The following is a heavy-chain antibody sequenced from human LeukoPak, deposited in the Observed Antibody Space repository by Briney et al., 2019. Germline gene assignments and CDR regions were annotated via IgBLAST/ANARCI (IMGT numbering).Heavy chain of an antibody. V-gene: IGHV3-30*04. CDR1: GFRFSGYA. Sequence: GGSLRLSCVASGFRFSGYAIHWVRQAPGKGLEWVALISYNGGRKDYADSVKGRFTISRDNAKNSLYLQMNSLRAEDTAVYYCARDIYDYVWGSYRPYYYYMDVWGKGTTVTISS. CDR2: ISYNGGRK. CDR3: ARDIYDYVWGSYRPYYYYMDV. J-gene: IGHJ6*03. D-gene: IGHD3-16*02.